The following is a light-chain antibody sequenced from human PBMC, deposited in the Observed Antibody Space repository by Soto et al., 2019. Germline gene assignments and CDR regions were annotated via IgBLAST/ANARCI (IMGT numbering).Light chain of an antibody. Sequence: EIVMTQSPATLSVSPGERATLSCRASQSVSSNLAWYQQKPGQAPRLLIYGASTRATGIPARFSGSGSGTEFTLTFRSLQSEDFAVYYCQQYNNWLWTFGQGTKVEIK. CDR3: QQYNNWLWT. CDR1: QSVSSN. J-gene: IGKJ1*01. V-gene: IGKV3-15*01. CDR2: GAS.